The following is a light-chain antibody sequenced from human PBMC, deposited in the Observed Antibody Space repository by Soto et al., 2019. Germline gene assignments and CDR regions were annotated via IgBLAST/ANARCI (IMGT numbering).Light chain of an antibody. CDR2: DAS. CDR1: QSVSSS. V-gene: IGKV3-11*01. J-gene: IGKJ3*01. Sequence: EIVLTQSLDTLSLSPGERATLSCRASQSVSSSLAWYQQKPGQAPRLLIYDASNRATGIPARFRGSGSGTDFTLTISSLEPEDFAVYYCQQRSNWPPEVTFGPGTKVDIK. CDR3: QQRSNWPPEVT.